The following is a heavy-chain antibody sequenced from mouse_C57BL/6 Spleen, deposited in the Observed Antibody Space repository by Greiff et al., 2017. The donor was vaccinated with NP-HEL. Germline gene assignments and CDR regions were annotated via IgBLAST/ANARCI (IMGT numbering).Heavy chain of an antibody. D-gene: IGHD2-13*01. CDR2: IDPRSGNT. CDR1: GYTFTSSG. Sequence: VMLVESGAELARPGASVKLSCKASGYTFTSSGMSWVKQRTGQGLEWIGEIDPRSGNTYYNAKFKGKATLTADKSSSTAYMELRSLTSEDSAVYFCARSRLQDFDYWGQGTTLTVSS. V-gene: IGHV1-81*01. J-gene: IGHJ2*01. CDR3: ARSRLQDFDY.